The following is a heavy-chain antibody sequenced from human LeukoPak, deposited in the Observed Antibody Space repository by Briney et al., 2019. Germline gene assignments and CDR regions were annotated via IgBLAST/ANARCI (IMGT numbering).Heavy chain of an antibody. CDR1: GYTFPSYL. Sequence: ASVKVSCKASGYTFPSYLMHWVRQAPGQGLEWMGIINPTGGSTTYAQKFQGRVTMTRDTSTSTVYMELSSLRSDDTAVYYCARTAARRFDYWGQGTLVTVSS. J-gene: IGHJ4*02. D-gene: IGHD6-6*01. V-gene: IGHV1-46*01. CDR3: ARTAARRFDY. CDR2: INPTGGST.